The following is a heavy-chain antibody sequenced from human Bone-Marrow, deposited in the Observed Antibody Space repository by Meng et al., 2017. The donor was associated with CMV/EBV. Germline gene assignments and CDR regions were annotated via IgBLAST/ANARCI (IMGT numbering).Heavy chain of an antibody. Sequence: SVKVSCKASGYTFTSYHIHWVRQAPGQGLEWMGRIIPILGIANYAQKFQGRVTITADKSTSTAYMELSSLRSEDTAVYYCARVASIAAPFDYWGQGELVNVSS. CDR2: IIPILGIA. CDR3: ARVASIAAPFDY. J-gene: IGHJ4*02. CDR1: GYTFTSYH. V-gene: IGHV1-69*04. D-gene: IGHD6-13*01.